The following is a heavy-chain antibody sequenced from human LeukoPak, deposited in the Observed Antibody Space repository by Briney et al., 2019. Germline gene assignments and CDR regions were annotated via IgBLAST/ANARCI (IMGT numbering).Heavy chain of an antibody. CDR3: ARRRGLDV. CDR2: INHNGNVN. Sequence: GGSLRLSCAASGFTFSSYWMNWARQAPGKGLEWVASINHNGNVNYYVDSVKGRFTISRDNAKNSLYLQMSNLRAEDTAVYFCARRRGLDVWGQGATVTVSS. J-gene: IGHJ6*02. D-gene: IGHD6-25*01. CDR1: GFTFSSYW. V-gene: IGHV3-7*03.